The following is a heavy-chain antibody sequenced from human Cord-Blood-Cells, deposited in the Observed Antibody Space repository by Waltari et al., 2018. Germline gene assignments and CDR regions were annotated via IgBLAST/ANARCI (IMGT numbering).Heavy chain of an antibody. CDR2: INHSGST. V-gene: IGHV4-34*01. Sequence: QVQLQQWGAGLLKPSETLSLTCAVYGGSFSGYYCSWIRQPPGKGLEWIGEINHSGSTNYNPSLKSRVTISVDTSKNQFSLKLSSVTAADTAVYYCARVTYDFWSGYYEYFQHWGQGTLVTVSS. D-gene: IGHD3-3*01. J-gene: IGHJ1*01. CDR1: GGSFSGYY. CDR3: ARVTYDFWSGYYEYFQH.